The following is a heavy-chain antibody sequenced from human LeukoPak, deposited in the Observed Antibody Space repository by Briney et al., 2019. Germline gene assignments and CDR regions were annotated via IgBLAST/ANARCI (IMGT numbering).Heavy chain of an antibody. CDR3: ARKWSSRDWFDP. CDR2: INLRGDAT. V-gene: IGHV1-46*01. D-gene: IGHD2-8*01. Sequence: GASVKVSCKASGYSSTYVFTTYPIHWVRQAPGQGLEWLGMINLRGDATIYAQKFQGRATMTSDSSTTTVYMELSSLKSEDTGLYYCARKWSSRDWFDPWGQGTLVTVSS. CDR1: GYSSTYVFTTYP. J-gene: IGHJ5*02.